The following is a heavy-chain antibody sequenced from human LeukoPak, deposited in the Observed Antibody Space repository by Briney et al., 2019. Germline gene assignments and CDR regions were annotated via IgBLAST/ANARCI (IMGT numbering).Heavy chain of an antibody. CDR1: GYTLINYY. V-gene: IGHV1-46*01. D-gene: IGHD5-18*01. Sequence: ASVKVSCKASGYTLINYYMHWVRQAPGQGLEWMGIINPSGGSAYYAQKFQGRVTMTSDVSTSTFHMELSSLRSEDTAVYYCARPVDTASLVNWGQGTLVTVSS. CDR2: INPSGGSA. CDR3: ARPVDTASLVN. J-gene: IGHJ4*02.